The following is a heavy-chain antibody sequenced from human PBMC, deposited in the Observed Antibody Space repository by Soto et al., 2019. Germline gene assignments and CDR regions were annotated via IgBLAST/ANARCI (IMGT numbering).Heavy chain of an antibody. D-gene: IGHD1-1*01. V-gene: IGHV3-48*03. J-gene: IGHJ5*01. CDR2: ISTSGSTV. CDR1: GFDFSVCE. Sequence: XESLRLSCSASGFDFSVCEMIWVRQVLGKGLEWISYISTSGSTVHYADSVQGRFTVSRDNAKNSLFLDMNSLRVDDTAVYFCARVAKRDGSRECDSWGQGTLVTAPQ. CDR3: ARVAKRDGSRECDS.